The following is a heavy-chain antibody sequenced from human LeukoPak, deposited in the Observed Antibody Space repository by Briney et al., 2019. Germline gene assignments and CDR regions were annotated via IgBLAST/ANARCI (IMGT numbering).Heavy chain of an antibody. CDR2: ISGSGGST. Sequence: GGTLRLSCAASGFTFSSYGMSWVRQAPGKGLEWVSAISGSGGSTYYADSVRGRFTISRDNSKNTLHLQMSSLRAEDTAEYYCAKFQQAYGDFDGFDFWGQGTLVTVSS. V-gene: IGHV3-23*01. CDR3: AKFQQAYGDFDGFDF. D-gene: IGHD4-17*01. J-gene: IGHJ4*02. CDR1: GFTFSSYG.